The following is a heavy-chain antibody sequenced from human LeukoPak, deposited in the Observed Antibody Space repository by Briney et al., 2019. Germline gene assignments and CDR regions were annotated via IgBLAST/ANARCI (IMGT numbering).Heavy chain of an antibody. D-gene: IGHD3-10*01. CDR1: GFTFSSYG. J-gene: IGHJ6*04. CDR3: VGGSGSYYYYYYGMDV. Sequence: GGSMTLSSAAYGFTFSSYGMHWVRQAQGKGLEWEAVISYDGSNKNYADSVKGRFTISRDNSKNTLYLQMNSLRAEDTAVYYCVGGSGSYYYYYYGMDVWGKGTTVTVSS. CDR2: ISYDGSNK. V-gene: IGHV3-30*03.